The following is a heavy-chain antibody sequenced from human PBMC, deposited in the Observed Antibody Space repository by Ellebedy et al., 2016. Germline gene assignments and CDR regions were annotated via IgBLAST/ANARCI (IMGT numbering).Heavy chain of an antibody. CDR1: GDSVSSNSAA. V-gene: IGHV6-1*01. CDR3: TRDGGQSLGFFDY. D-gene: IGHD4-23*01. J-gene: IGHJ4*02. Sequence: SETLSLTCAISGDSVSSNSAAWNWFRQSPSRGLEWLGRTYYRSEWYNNYAVSVKSRITVNPDTSKNQFSLQLDSVTPEDTAVYYCTRDGGQSLGFFDYWGQGTLVTVSS. CDR2: TYYRSEWYN.